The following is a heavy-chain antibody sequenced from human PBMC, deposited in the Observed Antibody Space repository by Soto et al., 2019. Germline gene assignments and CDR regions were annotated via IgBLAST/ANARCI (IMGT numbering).Heavy chain of an antibody. V-gene: IGHV1-18*01. J-gene: IGHJ4*02. D-gene: IGHD6-19*01. CDR2: ITTHNDNT. Sequence: QLVQSGAEVKKPGSSVKVSCKASGYTFISYGIGWVRQAPGQGLEWMGWITTHNDNTNYAQQFQGRVTFTTDTSTSTAYMELRDLTSDDTAVYYCALVYSRGWKGLGYWGQGTLVTVSS. CDR3: ALVYSRGWKGLGY. CDR1: GYTFISYG.